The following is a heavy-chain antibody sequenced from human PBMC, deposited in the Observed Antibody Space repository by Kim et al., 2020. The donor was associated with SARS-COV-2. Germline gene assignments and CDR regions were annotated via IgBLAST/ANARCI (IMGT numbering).Heavy chain of an antibody. V-gene: IGHV4-34*01. CDR1: GGSFSGYY. D-gene: IGHD2-15*01. J-gene: IGHJ4*02. CDR2: INHSGST. Sequence: SETLSLTCAVYGGSFSGYYWSWIRQPPGKGLEWIGEINHSGSTNYNPSLKSRVTISVDTSKNQFSLKLSSVTAADTAVYYCARGWEYCSGGSCYFSNMLTFDYWGQGTLVTVSS. CDR3: ARGWEYCSGGSCYFSNMLTFDY.